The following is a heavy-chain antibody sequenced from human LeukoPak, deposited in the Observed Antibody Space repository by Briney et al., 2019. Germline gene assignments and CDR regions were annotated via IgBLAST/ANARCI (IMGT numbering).Heavy chain of an antibody. D-gene: IGHD4-11*01. CDR1: GLSVSSNF. CDR3: ASPLTTVTTRPFDY. J-gene: IGHJ4*02. V-gene: IGHV3-21*01. CDR2: ISSSSSYI. Sequence: PGGSLRLSCAATGLSVSSNFMSWVRQAPGKGLEWVSSISSSSSYIYYADSVKGRFTISRDNAKNSLYLQMNSLRAEDTAVYYCASPLTTVTTRPFDYWGQGTLVTVSS.